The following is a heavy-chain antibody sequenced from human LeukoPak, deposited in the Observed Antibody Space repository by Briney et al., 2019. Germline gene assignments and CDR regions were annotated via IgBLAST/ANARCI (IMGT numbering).Heavy chain of an antibody. J-gene: IGHJ5*02. CDR1: GYTFTSYG. CDR2: ISAYNGNT. Sequence: ASVKVSCKASGYTFTSYGISWVRQAPGQGLEWMGWISAYNGNTNYAQKLQGRVTMTTDTSTSTAYMELRSLRSDDTAVYYCARWAGYGDYLSWFDPWGQGTLVTVSS. D-gene: IGHD4-17*01. CDR3: ARWAGYGDYLSWFDP. V-gene: IGHV1-18*01.